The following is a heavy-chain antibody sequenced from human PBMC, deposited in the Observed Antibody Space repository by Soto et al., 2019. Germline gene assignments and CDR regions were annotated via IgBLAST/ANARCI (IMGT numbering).Heavy chain of an antibody. Sequence: GGSLRLSCAASGFNFRSYAMSWVRQAPGKGLEWVSAISGSGGSTYYADSVKGRSTISRDNSKNTLYLQMNSLRAEDTAVCYCAKDRWIVVVAANDYWGQGTLVTVSS. CDR2: ISGSGGST. J-gene: IGHJ4*02. V-gene: IGHV3-23*01. CDR1: GFNFRSYA. CDR3: AKDRWIVVVAANDY. D-gene: IGHD2-15*01.